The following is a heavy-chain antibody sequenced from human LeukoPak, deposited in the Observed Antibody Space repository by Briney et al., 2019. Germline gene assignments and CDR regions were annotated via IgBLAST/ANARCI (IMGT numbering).Heavy chain of an antibody. CDR2: VSSDRTNE. CDR3: ARDWSLMDY. D-gene: IGHD3-16*01. CDR1: GFTFNNYG. V-gene: IGHV3-30*03. Sequence: GKSLRLSCAASGFTFNNYGMHWVRQAPGKGLEWVAVVSSDRTNEYYADSVKGRFIISRDKSKNTLYLLLTSLRVEDTALYYCARDWSLMDYWGQGTLVTVSS. J-gene: IGHJ4*02.